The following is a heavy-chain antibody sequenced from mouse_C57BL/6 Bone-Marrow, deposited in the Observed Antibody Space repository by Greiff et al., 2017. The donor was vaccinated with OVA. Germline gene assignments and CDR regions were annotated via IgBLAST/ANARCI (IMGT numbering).Heavy chain of an antibody. J-gene: IGHJ4*01. V-gene: IGHV5-12*01. D-gene: IGHD3-1*01. CDR3: ARQGVGLYYAMDY. CDR2: ISNGGGST. Sequence: EVKLMESGGGLVQPGGSLKLSCAASGFTFSDYYMYWVRQTPEKRLEWVAYISNGGGSTYYPDTVKGRFTISRDNAKNTLYLQMSRLKSEDTAMYYCARQGVGLYYAMDYWGQGTSVTVSS. CDR1: GFTFSDYY.